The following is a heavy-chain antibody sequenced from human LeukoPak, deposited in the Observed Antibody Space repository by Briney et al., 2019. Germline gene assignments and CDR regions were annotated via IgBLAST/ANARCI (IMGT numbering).Heavy chain of an antibody. V-gene: IGHV3-23*01. CDR2: ISGSGGST. Sequence: GGSLRLSCAASGFTFSSYAMSWVRQAPGEGLEWVSAISGSGGSTYYADSVKGRFTISRDNSKNTLYLQMNSLRAEDTAVYYCAKGTAPTVKYGMDVWAQGTTVTVSS. J-gene: IGHJ6*02. CDR1: GFTFSSYA. D-gene: IGHD4-17*01. CDR3: AKGTAPTVKYGMDV.